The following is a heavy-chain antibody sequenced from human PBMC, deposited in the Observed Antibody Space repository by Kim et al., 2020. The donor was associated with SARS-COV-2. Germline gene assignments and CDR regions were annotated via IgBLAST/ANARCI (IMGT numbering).Heavy chain of an antibody. J-gene: IGHJ6*02. CDR1: GYSFTSYW. D-gene: IGHD2-2*01. CDR2: IYPGDSDT. V-gene: IGHV5-51*01. Sequence: GESLKISCKGSGYSFTSYWIGWVRQMPGKGLEWMGIIYPGDSDTRYSPSFQGQVTISADKSISTAYLQWSSLKASDTAMYYCARRTRYCSSTSCFYYYYGMDVWGQGTTVTVSS. CDR3: ARRTRYCSSTSCFYYYYGMDV.